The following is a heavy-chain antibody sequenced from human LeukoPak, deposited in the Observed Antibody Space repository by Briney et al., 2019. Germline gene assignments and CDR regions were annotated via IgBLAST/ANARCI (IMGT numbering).Heavy chain of an antibody. CDR1: GYSFTSYW. J-gene: IGHJ4*02. D-gene: IGHD2-2*01. Sequence: GESLKISCRGSGYSFTSYWIGWVRQLPGKGLEWMVIIYPGDSDTRYSPSFQGQVTISADKSISTAYLQWSSLKASDTAMYYCARRYCSSTSCYLGFDYWGQGTLVTVSS. CDR3: ARRYCSSTSCYLGFDY. V-gene: IGHV5-51*01. CDR2: IYPGDSDT.